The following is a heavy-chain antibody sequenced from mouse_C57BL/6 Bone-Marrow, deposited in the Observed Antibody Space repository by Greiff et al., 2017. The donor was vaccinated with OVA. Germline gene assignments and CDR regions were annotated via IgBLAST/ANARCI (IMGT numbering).Heavy chain of an antibody. CDR2: IHPNSGST. D-gene: IGHD2-3*01. V-gene: IGHV1-64*01. Sequence: VKLVESGAELVKPGASVKLSCKASGYTFTSYWMHWVKQRPGQGLEWIGMIHPNSGSTNYNEKFKSKATLTVDKSSSTAYMQLSSLTSEDSAVYYCANPFYDYLDYWGQGTTLTVSS. CDR3: ANPFYDYLDY. CDR1: GYTFTSYW. J-gene: IGHJ2*01.